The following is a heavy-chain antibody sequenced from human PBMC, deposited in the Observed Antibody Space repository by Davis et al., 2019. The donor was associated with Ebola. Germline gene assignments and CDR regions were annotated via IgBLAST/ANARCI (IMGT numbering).Heavy chain of an antibody. CDR3: AREAHCGGDCYPLLDY. Sequence: SETLSLTCAVYGGSFSGYYWSWIRQPPGKGLEWIGYIYYSGSTYYNPSLKSRVTISVDTSKNQFSLKLSSVTAADTAVYYCAREAHCGGDCYPLLDYWGQGTLVTVSS. D-gene: IGHD2-21*02. CDR1: GGSFSGYY. J-gene: IGHJ4*02. V-gene: IGHV4-34*09. CDR2: IYYSGST.